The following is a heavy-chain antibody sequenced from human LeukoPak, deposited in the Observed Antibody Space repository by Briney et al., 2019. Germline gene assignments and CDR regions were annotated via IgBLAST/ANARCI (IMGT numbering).Heavy chain of an antibody. J-gene: IGHJ4*02. CDR3: ARDVIVVVTNEPYYFDY. CDR2: IYTSGST. CDR1: GGSISSYY. D-gene: IGHD2-21*02. Sequence: ETLSLTCTVSGGSISSYYWSWIRQPAGKGLEWIGRIYTSGSTYYNPSLKSRVTISVDTSKNQFSLKLSSVTAADTAVYYCARDVIVVVTNEPYYFDYWGQGTLVTVSS. V-gene: IGHV4-4*07.